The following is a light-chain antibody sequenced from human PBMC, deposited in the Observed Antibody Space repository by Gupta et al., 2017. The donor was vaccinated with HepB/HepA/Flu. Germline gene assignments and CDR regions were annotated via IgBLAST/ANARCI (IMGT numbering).Light chain of an antibody. Sequence: DIQMTQSPSSLSASVVDRVTITCQASQDISNYLNWYQQKPGKAPKLLIYDASNLETGVPSRFSGSGSGTDFTFTISSLQPGDIATYYCQQYDNLPLTFGGGTKVEIK. J-gene: IGKJ4*01. CDR3: QQYDNLPLT. CDR1: QDISNY. V-gene: IGKV1-33*01. CDR2: DAS.